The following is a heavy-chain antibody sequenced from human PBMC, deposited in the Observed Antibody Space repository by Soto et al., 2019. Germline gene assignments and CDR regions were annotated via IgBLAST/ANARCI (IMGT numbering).Heavy chain of an antibody. J-gene: IGHJ3*02. V-gene: IGHV4-34*01. D-gene: IGHD3-3*01. Sequence: LSLTCAVYGGSFSGYYWSWIRQPPGKGLEWIGEINHSGSTNYNPSLKSRVTISVDTSKNQFSLKLSPVTAADTAVYYCARGGGLLYDFWSGYYGKAFDIWGQGTMVTVSS. CDR2: INHSGST. CDR1: GGSFSGYY. CDR3: ARGGGLLYDFWSGYYGKAFDI.